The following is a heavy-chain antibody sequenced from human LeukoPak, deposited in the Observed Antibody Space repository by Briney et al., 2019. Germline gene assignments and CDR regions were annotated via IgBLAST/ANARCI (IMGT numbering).Heavy chain of an antibody. CDR1: GFTFSSYS. CDR2: ISSSSSYI. V-gene: IGHV3-21*01. D-gene: IGHD4-17*01. J-gene: IGHJ4*02. CDR3: ARDYGDYGGLGY. Sequence: PAGSLRLSCAASGFTFSSYSMNWVRQAPGKGLEWVSSISSSSSYIYYADSVKGRFTISRDNAKNSLYLQMNSLRAEDTAVYYCARDYGDYGGLGYWGQGTLVTVSS.